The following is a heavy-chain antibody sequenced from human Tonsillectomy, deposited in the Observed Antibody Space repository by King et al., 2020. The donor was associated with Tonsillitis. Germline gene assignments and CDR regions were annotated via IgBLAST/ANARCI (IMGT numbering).Heavy chain of an antibody. J-gene: IGHJ6*03. V-gene: IGHV3-73*01. CDR2: IRSKANSYAT. D-gene: IGHD5-18*01. CDR3: TTDANNLNVDTAIDYYYYMDV. Sequence: EVQLVESGGGLVQPGGSLKLSCAASGFTFSGSAMHWVRQASGKGLEWVGRIRSKANSYATAYAASVKGRFTISRDDSKNTAYLQMNSLKTEDTAVYYCTTDANNLNVDTAIDYYYYMDVWGNGTTVTVSS. CDR1: GFTFSGSA.